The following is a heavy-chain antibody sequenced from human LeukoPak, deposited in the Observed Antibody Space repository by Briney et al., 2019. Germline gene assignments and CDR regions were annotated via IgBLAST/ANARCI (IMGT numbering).Heavy chain of an antibody. D-gene: IGHD1-20*01. J-gene: IGHJ4*02. Sequence: PSETLSLTCAVYGGSFSGYYWSWIRQPPGKGLEWIGEINHSGSTNYNPSLKSRVTISVDTSKNQFSLKLSSVTAADMAVYYCARLYNWNPYIDYWGQGTLVTVSS. CDR2: INHSGST. V-gene: IGHV4-34*01. CDR3: ARLYNWNPYIDY. CDR1: GGSFSGYY.